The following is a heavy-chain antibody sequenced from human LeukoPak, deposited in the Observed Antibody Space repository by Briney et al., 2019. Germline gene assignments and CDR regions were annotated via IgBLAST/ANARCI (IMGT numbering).Heavy chain of an antibody. V-gene: IGHV3-43*01. CDR2: ISWDGGTA. D-gene: IGHD3-10*01. J-gene: IGHJ4*02. CDR3: ARVSLGEWGSGSYYNDFDY. CDR1: GFSFDDYL. Sequence: GGSLRLSCAASGFSFDDYLMHWVRQPPGKGLEWVSLISWDGGTAHYVDSVKGRFTISRDNAKNSLYLQMNSLRAEDTAVYYCARVSLGEWGSGSYYNDFDYWGQGTLVTVSS.